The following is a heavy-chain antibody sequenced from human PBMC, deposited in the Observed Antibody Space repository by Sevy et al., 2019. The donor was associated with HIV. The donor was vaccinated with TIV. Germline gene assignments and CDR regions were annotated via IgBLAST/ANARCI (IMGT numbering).Heavy chain of an antibody. CDR1: GFTLSSYG. Sequence: GGPLRLSCAASGFTLSSYGMHWVRQAPGKGLEWVAVIRYDGSNKYYADSVKGRFTISRDNSKNTLNLQMNSLRAEDKAVDYCARDRLGITISAEWGGGMDVWGQGTTVTVSS. CDR3: ARDRLGITISAEWGGGMDV. V-gene: IGHV3-33*01. D-gene: IGHD3-3*01. CDR2: IRYDGSNK. J-gene: IGHJ6*02.